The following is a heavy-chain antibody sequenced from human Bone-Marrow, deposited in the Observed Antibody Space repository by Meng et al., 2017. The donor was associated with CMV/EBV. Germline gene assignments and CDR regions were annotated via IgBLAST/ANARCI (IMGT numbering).Heavy chain of an antibody. D-gene: IGHD4-17*01. CDR2: INPNSGDT. CDR3: TRDAHLTTVTPNWFDP. V-gene: IGHV1-2*02. CDR1: GYTFSNFG. J-gene: IGHJ5*02. Sequence: QGPLVQSGAEVKKPGASVKVSCKASGYTFSNFGFTWVRQAPGQGLEWMGCINPNSGDTNYAQKFQGRVAMTRDTSISTAYMELSRLRSDDTAVYYCTRDAHLTTVTPNWFDPWGQGTLVTVPQ.